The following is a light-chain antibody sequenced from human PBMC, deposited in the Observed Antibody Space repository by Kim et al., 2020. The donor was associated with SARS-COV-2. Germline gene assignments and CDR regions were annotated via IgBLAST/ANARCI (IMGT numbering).Light chain of an antibody. CDR2: KAS. CDR3: QQYESYPWT. CDR1: QNVNNW. J-gene: IGKJ1*01. V-gene: IGKV1-5*03. Sequence: DIQMTQSPSTLSASVGDRVTITCRASQNVNNWLAWYQQKPGKAPKLLIYKASSLESGVPSRFSGSGSGTEFTLTISGLQPDDFAIYYCQQYESYPWTFGQGTKVDIK.